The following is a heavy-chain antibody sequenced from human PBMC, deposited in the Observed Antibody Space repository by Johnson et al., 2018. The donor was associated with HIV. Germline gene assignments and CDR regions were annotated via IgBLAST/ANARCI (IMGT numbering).Heavy chain of an antibody. D-gene: IGHD5-18*01. Sequence: QVQLVESGGGVVQPGRSLRLSCAASGFTFSSYAMHWVRQAPGKGLEWVAVISYDGSNKYYADSVKGRFTVSRDNSKNTVYLQMNSLRAGDTAVYYCARLPSGYSRDAFDIWGQGTMVTVSS. J-gene: IGHJ3*02. CDR1: GFTFSSYA. CDR2: ISYDGSNK. CDR3: ARLPSGYSRDAFDI. V-gene: IGHV3-30*04.